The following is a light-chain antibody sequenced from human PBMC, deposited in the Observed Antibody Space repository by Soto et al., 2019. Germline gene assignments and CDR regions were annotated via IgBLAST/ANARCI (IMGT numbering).Light chain of an antibody. CDR3: QQYDFSPIT. CDR2: DAS. Sequence: ESVVTQSPATLSLSPGERATLSCRASQSVSSYLAWYQQKPGLAPRLLIYDASIRATGIPDRFSGSGSGTDFTLTISRLEPEDFAVYYCQQYDFSPITFGQGTRLGI. V-gene: IGKV3D-20*01. CDR1: QSVSSY. J-gene: IGKJ5*01.